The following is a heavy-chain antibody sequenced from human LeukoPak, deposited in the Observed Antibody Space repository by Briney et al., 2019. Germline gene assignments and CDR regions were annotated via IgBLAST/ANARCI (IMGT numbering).Heavy chain of an antibody. CDR3: VKGRISEDGLDF. V-gene: IGHV3-23*01. CDR1: GFTFSRSA. D-gene: IGHD6-13*01. Sequence: GRSLRLSCAASGFTFSRSAMTWLRQTPGKGLDWVSSISSSGNTYYADSVKGRFTISRDNSKNMLYLQMNSLRAEDTAVYYCVKGRISEDGLDFWGQGTLVTVSS. CDR2: ISSSGNT. J-gene: IGHJ4*02.